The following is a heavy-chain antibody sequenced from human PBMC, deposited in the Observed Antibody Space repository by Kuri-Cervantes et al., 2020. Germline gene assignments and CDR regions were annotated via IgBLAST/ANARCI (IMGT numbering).Heavy chain of an antibody. CDR2: IYYSGST. CDR1: GGSISSNF. Sequence: SETLSLTCTVSGGSISSNFWSWIRQSPGKGLEWIGYIYYSGSTNYNPSLKSRVTISEDTSKNQFSLKLSSVTAADTAVYYCAKWQNIGWSSVGDWFDPWGQGTLVTVSS. V-gene: IGHV4-59*08. CDR3: AKWQNIGWSSVGDWFDP. D-gene: IGHD6-19*01. J-gene: IGHJ5*02.